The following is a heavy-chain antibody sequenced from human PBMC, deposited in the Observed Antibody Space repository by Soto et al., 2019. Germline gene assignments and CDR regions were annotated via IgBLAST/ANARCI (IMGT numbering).Heavy chain of an antibody. CDR3: ARNNEYQLLFVYYFDY. V-gene: IGHV4-59*01. CDR2: LYNTGST. CDR1: GASISRYY. D-gene: IGHD2-2*01. J-gene: IGHJ4*02. Sequence: PSETLSLTCTVSGASISRYYWSWIRQSPGKGLEWIGYLYNTGSTIYNPSLKSRVTISVDTSKNQFSLKMNSVTAADTAVYYCARNNEYQLLFVYYFDYWGQGTLVTVSS.